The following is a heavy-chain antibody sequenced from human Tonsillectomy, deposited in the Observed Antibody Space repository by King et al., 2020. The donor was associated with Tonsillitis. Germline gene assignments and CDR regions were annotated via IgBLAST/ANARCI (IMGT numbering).Heavy chain of an antibody. J-gene: IGHJ6*02. CDR2: ISYDGSDK. D-gene: IGHD6-13*01. Sequence: QVQLVESGGGVVQPGRSLRLSCAASGFTFSSYDMHWVRQAPGKGLEWVAVISYDGSDKYYADSVKGRFTISRDSSKNTLYLQMNSLRAEDTAVYYCAKGQTKGSSSWFSGIFYYYYTMDVWGQGTTVTVSS. CDR3: AKGQTKGSSSWFSGIFYYYYTMDV. V-gene: IGHV3-30*18. CDR1: GFTFSSYD.